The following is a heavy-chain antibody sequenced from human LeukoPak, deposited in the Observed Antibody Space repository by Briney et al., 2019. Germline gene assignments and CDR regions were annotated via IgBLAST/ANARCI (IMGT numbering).Heavy chain of an antibody. J-gene: IGHJ4*02. CDR1: GFTFSSYA. CDR3: AKVGGVIAAAGNFDY. V-gene: IGHV3-23*01. CDR2: ISGSGGST. Sequence: RGSLRLSCAASGFTFSSYAMSWVRQAPGKGLEWVSAISGSGGSTYYADSVKGRFTISRDNSKNTLYLQMNSLRAEDTAVYYCAKVGGVIAAAGNFDYWGQGTLVTVSS. D-gene: IGHD6-13*01.